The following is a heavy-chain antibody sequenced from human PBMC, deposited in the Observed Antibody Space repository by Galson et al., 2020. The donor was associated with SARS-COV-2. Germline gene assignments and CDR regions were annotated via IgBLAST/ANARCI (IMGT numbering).Heavy chain of an antibody. CDR2: ISSSSSHI. J-gene: IGHJ6*03. CDR3: ARAISVSGVGTHYMDV. V-gene: IGHV3-21*01. CDR1: GFTFSSYS. Sequence: NSGGSLRLSCAASGFTFSSYSMNWVRQAPGKGLEWVSSISSSSSHIYYADSVKGRFTISRDNAKNSLYLQMNSLRAEDTAVYYCARAISVSGVGTHYMDVWGKGTTVTISS. D-gene: IGHD3-10*01.